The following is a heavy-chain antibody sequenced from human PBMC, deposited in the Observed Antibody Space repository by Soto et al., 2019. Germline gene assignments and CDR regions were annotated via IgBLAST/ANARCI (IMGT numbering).Heavy chain of an antibody. CDR2: ISGSSGST. J-gene: IGHJ6*03. CDR3: AKGAAIVVVPAAPIYYYYMDV. V-gene: IGHV3-23*01. D-gene: IGHD2-2*01. Sequence: GKALEWVSAISGSSGSTYYADSVKGRFTISRDNSKNTLYLQMNSLRAEDTAVYYCAKGAAIVVVPAAPIYYYYMDVCGKGTTVTVS.